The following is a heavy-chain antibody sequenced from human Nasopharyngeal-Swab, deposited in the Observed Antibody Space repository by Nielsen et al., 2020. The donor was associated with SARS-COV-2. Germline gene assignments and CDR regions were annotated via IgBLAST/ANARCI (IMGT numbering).Heavy chain of an antibody. Sequence: ASVKVSCKASGYTFTSYGISWVRQAPGQGLEWMGWISAYNGNTNYAQKLQGRVTMTTDTSTSTAYMELRSLRSDDTAVYYCARVVGDCSSGSCASTFDYWGQGTLVTVSS. CDR3: ARVVGDCSSGSCASTFDY. V-gene: IGHV1-18*01. CDR1: GYTFTSYG. J-gene: IGHJ4*02. D-gene: IGHD2-15*01. CDR2: ISAYNGNT.